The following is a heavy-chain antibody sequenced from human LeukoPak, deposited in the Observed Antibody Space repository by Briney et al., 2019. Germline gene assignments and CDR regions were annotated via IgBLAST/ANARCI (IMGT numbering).Heavy chain of an antibody. CDR3: AKDIKMATITGPFDY. D-gene: IGHD5-24*01. CDR1: GFTFDDYA. V-gene: IGHV3-9*01. Sequence: GGSLRLSCAASGFTFDDYAMHWVRKAPGKGLEWVSGISWNSGNLVYADSVKGRFTISRDNAKNSLYLQMNSLRAEDTALYYCAKDIKMATITGPFDYWGQGTLVTVSS. J-gene: IGHJ4*02. CDR2: ISWNSGNL.